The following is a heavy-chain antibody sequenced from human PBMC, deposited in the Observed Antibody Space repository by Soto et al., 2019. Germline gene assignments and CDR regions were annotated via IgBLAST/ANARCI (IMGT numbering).Heavy chain of an antibody. CDR3: AREKNSGYYRTVDY. Sequence: QVQLVASGGGVVQPGRSLTLSCVASGFTLSGHGLHWVRQAPGKGLEWVAVVTYDGTERHYPESVKGQFTITRDTSKNKFHLQMNSLRVEDTAMYYCAREKNSGYYRTVDYWGQGTLVTVSS. V-gene: IGHV3-30*03. J-gene: IGHJ4*02. CDR2: VTYDGTER. CDR1: GFTLSGHG. D-gene: IGHD3-10*01.